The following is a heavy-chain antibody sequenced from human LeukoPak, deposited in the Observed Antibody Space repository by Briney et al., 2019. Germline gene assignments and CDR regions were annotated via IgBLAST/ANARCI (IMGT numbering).Heavy chain of an antibody. J-gene: IGHJ4*02. D-gene: IGHD3-9*01. CDR3: AKQGNYDILTGYYTHLY. CDR2: ISGCGEST. V-gene: IGHV3-23*01. Sequence: GGSLRLSCAASGFTFSTYGMRWVRQAPGKGLEWVSAISGCGESTYYADSVKGRFTISRDNSKNTLYLQMNGLRAEDTAVYYCAKQGNYDILTGYYTHLYWGQGTLVTVSS. CDR1: GFTFSTYG.